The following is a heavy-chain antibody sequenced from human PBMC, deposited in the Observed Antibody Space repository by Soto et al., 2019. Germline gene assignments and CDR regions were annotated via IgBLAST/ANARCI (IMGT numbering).Heavy chain of an antibody. CDR1: GGSISSYY. J-gene: IGHJ4*02. D-gene: IGHD6-13*01. CDR2: IYYSGST. Sequence: NPSETLSLTCTVSGGSISSYYWSWIRQPPGKGLEWIGYIYYSGSTNYNPSLKSRVTISVDASKNQFSLKLSSVTAADTAVYYCARGPGIAAPFDYWGQGTLVTVYS. CDR3: ARGPGIAAPFDY. V-gene: IGHV4-59*01.